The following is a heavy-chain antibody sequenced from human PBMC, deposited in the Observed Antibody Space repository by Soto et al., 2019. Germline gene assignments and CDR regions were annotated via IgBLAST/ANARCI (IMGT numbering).Heavy chain of an antibody. D-gene: IGHD2-8*02. V-gene: IGHV1-8*02. CDR3: ARGGSYWARRHYFDS. CDR2: VTPRNGDT. J-gene: IGHJ4*02. CDR1: GYTFTSYD. Sequence: XSVKVSCKASGYTFTSYDINWVRQAAGQGPEWMGSVTPRNGDTAFAQKYQGRVTVTSNTSMSTVYMELSNLRSDDTAVYYCARGGSYWARRHYFDSWGQGTLVTVSS.